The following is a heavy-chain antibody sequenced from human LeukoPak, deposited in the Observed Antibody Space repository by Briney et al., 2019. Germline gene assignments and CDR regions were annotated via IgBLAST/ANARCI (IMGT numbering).Heavy chain of an antibody. V-gene: IGHV3-30-3*01. Sequence: PGRSLRLSCAASGFTFSSYAMHWVRQAPGKGLEWVAVISYDGSNKYYADSVKGRFTISRDNSKNTLYLQMNSLRAEDTAVYYCAKERITMIVVVITREHYDYWGQGTLVTVSS. CDR3: AKERITMIVVVITREHYDY. D-gene: IGHD3-22*01. CDR1: GFTFSSYA. CDR2: ISYDGSNK. J-gene: IGHJ4*02.